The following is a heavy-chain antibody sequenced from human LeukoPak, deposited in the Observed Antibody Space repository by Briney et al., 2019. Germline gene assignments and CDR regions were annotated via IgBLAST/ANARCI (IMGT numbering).Heavy chain of an antibody. J-gene: IGHJ3*02. CDR3: ARGLRSSSWYDAFDI. CDR1: GGSISSYY. Sequence: KPSETLSLTCTVSGGSISSYYWSWIRQPPRKGLEWIGYIYYSGSTNYNPSLKSRVTISVDTSKNQFSLKLSSVTAADTAVYYCARGLRSSSWYDAFDIWGQGTMVTVS. D-gene: IGHD6-13*01. CDR2: IYYSGST. V-gene: IGHV4-59*12.